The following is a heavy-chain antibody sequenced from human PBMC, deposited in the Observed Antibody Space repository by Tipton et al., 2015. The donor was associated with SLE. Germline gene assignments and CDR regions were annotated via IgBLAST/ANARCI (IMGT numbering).Heavy chain of an antibody. CDR3: SCRIAARRSPLTPFDY. V-gene: IGHV4-39*07. J-gene: IGHJ4*02. CDR1: GGSIISSTYY. CDR2: INHSGST. Sequence: TLSLTCTVSGGSIISSTYYWAWIRQPPGKGLEWIGEINHSGSTNYNPSLKSRVTISADTSKNQFSLKLSSVTAADTAVYYCSCRIAARRSPLTPFDYWGPGSLVSVSS. D-gene: IGHD6-6*01.